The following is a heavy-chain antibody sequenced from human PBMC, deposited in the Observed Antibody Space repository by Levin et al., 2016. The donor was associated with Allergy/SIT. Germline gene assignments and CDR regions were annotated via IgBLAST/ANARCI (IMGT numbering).Heavy chain of an antibody. CDR2: ITSHSYTL. D-gene: IGHD3-22*01. CDR3: ARAGHYYLDSGGHYFWN. Sequence: WIRQPPGKGLEWVSSITSHSYTLDYTDSVKGRFTISRDNANNSLFLQMNNLRAEDTAVYYCARAGHYYLDSGGHYFWNWGQGILVTVSS. J-gene: IGHJ4*02. V-gene: IGHV3-21*01.